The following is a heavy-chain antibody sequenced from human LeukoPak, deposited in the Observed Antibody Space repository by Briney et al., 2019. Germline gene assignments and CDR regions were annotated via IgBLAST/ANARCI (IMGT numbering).Heavy chain of an antibody. CDR1: SGSINSYY. V-gene: IGHV4-4*07. J-gene: IGHJ4*02. Sequence: SETLSLTCTVSSGSINSYYWGWVRQPAGRGLEWIGRIYTTGKTDYNPSLKSRLTISVDTSKRQFSLNLTSVTAADTAICFCARHGYTASHYFLDFWSQGTLVTVSS. D-gene: IGHD3-16*01. CDR2: IYTTGKT. CDR3: ARHGYTASHYFLDF.